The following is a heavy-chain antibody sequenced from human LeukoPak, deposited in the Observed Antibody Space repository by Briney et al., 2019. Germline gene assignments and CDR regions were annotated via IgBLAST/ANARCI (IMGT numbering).Heavy chain of an antibody. CDR3: ARDEESGWYRAFDY. D-gene: IGHD6-19*01. V-gene: IGHV1-2*02. Sequence: ASVKVSCKASGYTFSDYDMHWVRQAPGQGPEWMGAINPKSGDTKFAQKFQGRMTMTRDTSISTAYMELSSLRSDDAAVYYCARDEESGWYRAFDYWGQGTLVTVSS. J-gene: IGHJ4*02. CDR2: INPKSGDT. CDR1: GYTFSDYD.